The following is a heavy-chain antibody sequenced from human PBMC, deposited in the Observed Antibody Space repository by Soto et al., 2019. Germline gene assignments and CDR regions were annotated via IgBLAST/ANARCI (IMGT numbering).Heavy chain of an antibody. Sequence: ASVNVSCKASGYDFNNYGFNWLRQSPRRGLEWLGWITAYNGNRKYAENFQDRITMTTDSSTNTGYLEVRSLTSDDTAVYYCARAYASSLRWPHYDDGGQVPLVTVCS. D-gene: IGHD3-22*01. CDR1: GYDFNNYG. CDR2: ITAYNGNR. J-gene: IGHJ4*02. CDR3: ARAYASSLRWPHYDD. V-gene: IGHV1-18*04.